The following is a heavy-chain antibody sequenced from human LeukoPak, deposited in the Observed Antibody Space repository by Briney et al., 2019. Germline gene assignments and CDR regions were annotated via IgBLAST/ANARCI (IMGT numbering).Heavy chain of an antibody. Sequence: ASVKVSCKASGYTFTSYYMHWVRQAPGQGLEWMGIINPSGGSTSYAQKFQGRVTMTRDMSTSTAYMELSRLRSDDTAVYYCARDNTVSDAFDIWSQGTMVTVSS. D-gene: IGHD4-17*01. V-gene: IGHV1-46*01. CDR2: INPSGGST. CDR1: GYTFTSYY. CDR3: ARDNTVSDAFDI. J-gene: IGHJ3*02.